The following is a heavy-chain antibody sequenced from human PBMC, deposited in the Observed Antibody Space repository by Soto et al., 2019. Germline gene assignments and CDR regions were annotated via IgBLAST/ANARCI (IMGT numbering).Heavy chain of an antibody. CDR1: GFTFSSYS. D-gene: IGHD3-3*01. Sequence: PGGSLRLSCAASGFTFSSYSMNWVRQAPGKGLEWVSYISSSSSTIYYADSVKGRFTISRDNASNSLYLQMNSLRDEDTAVYYCARDLSYDFWSGSNWFDPWGQGTLVTVSS. CDR3: ARDLSYDFWSGSNWFDP. J-gene: IGHJ5*02. CDR2: ISSSSSTI. V-gene: IGHV3-48*02.